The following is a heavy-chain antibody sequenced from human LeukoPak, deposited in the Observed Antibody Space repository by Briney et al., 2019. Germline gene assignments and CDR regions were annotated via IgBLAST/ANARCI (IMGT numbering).Heavy chain of an antibody. D-gene: IGHD2-15*01. J-gene: IGHJ4*02. V-gene: IGHV3-23*01. CDR1: GFTVKDYA. Sequence: GGSLRLSCTASGFTVKDYAMYWVRQAPGKGLEWVSAISNNGGYTYYADSVQGRFTISRDNSKSTLCLQMNSLKAEDTAVYYCAKQLGYCSDGSCYFPYWGQGTLVTVSS. CDR2: ISNNGGYT. CDR3: AKQLGYCSDGSCYFPY.